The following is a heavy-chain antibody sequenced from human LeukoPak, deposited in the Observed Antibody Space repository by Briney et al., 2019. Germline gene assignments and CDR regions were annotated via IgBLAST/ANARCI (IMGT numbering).Heavy chain of an antibody. V-gene: IGHV4-59*08. CDR3: ARHDGGGYYFDY. CDR2: IYYSGST. Sequence: PSETLSLTCTVSGGSISSYYWSWIRQPPGKGLEWIGYIYYSGSTNYNPSLKSRVTISVDTSKNQFSLQLSSVTAADTAMYYCARHDGGGYYFDYWGQGALVTVSS. CDR1: GGSISSYY. D-gene: IGHD2-15*01. J-gene: IGHJ4*02.